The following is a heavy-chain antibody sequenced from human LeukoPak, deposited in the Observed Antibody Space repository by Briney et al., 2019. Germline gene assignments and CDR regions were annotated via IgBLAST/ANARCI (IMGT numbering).Heavy chain of an antibody. V-gene: IGHV1-2*06. Sequence: ASVKASCKASGYTFTGYYMHWARQAHGQGLEWMGRINPNSGGTNDAQKFQGRGTMTRDTSISTAYMELSRLRSDDTAVYYCARGTYYYDSSGYYDYWGQGTLVTVSS. CDR3: ARGTYYYDSSGYYDY. D-gene: IGHD3-22*01. CDR1: GYTFTGYY. CDR2: INPNSGGT. J-gene: IGHJ4*02.